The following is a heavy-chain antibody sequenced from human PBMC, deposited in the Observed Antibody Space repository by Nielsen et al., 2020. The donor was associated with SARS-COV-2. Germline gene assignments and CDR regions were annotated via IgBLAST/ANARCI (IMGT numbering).Heavy chain of an antibody. CDR1: GFTFSSYG. CDR2: INREGYTR. V-gene: IGHV3-74*01. J-gene: IGHJ4*02. CDR3: IRAGTYNYGLAY. Sequence: GESLKISCAASGFTFSSYGIHWVRQAPGKGLEWISRINREGYTRDYADSVKGRFTISRDNAANTLSLQMRSLRAEDTAVYFCIRAGTYNYGLAYWGQGVLVKVSS. D-gene: IGHD5-18*01.